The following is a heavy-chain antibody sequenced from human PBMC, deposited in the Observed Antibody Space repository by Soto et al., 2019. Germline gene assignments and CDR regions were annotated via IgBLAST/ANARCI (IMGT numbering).Heavy chain of an antibody. CDR2: IYYSGST. D-gene: IGHD2-21*02. J-gene: IGHJ3*01. CDR3: ERGGLNPEAFDL. Sequence: QVQLQESGPGLVKPSQTLSLTCTVSGGSISSGGYYWSGIRQHPGKGLEWIGYIYYSGSTYYTPSLKSRATISVDKSKIQFSRKLSSVTAEDTAGYYCERGGLNPEAFDLWGQGTMVTVSS. V-gene: IGHV4-31*03. CDR1: GGSISSGGYY.